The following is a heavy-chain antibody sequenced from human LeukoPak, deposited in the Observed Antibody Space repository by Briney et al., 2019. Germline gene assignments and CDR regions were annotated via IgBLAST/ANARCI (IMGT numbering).Heavy chain of an antibody. CDR3: ARGPVVYDSSGYYYYFDY. D-gene: IGHD3-22*01. Sequence: PGRSLRLSCAASGFTFSSYGMHWVRQAPGKGLEWVAVISYDGSNKYYADSVKGRLTISRDNSKNTLYLQMNSLRAEDTAVYYCARGPVVYDSSGYYYYFDYWGQGTLVTVSS. J-gene: IGHJ4*02. CDR1: GFTFSSYG. V-gene: IGHV3-30*03. CDR2: ISYDGSNK.